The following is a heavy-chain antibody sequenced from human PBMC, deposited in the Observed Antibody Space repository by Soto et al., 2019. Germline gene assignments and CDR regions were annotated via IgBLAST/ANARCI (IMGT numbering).Heavy chain of an antibody. D-gene: IGHD2-21*02. J-gene: IGHJ4*02. V-gene: IGHV1-3*05. CDR1: GYTFTSYA. CDR2: INAGNGNT. Sequence: QVQLVQSGAEEKKPGASVKVCCKASGYTFTSYAMHWVRQAPGQRLEWMGWINAGNGNTKYSQKFQGRVTITRDTSASTAYMELSSLRSEDTAVYYCARMIVVVTAIDYWGQGTLVTVSS. CDR3: ARMIVVVTAIDY.